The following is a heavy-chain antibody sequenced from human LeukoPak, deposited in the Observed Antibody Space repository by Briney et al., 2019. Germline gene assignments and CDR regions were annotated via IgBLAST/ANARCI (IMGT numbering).Heavy chain of an antibody. V-gene: IGHV1-18*01. CDR2: ISTSTGSA. D-gene: IGHD2-8*01. CDR1: GYTFTSFG. CDR3: ARVNVQGDLHTPATQLTVYYFDY. J-gene: IGHJ4*02. Sequence: ASVKVSCKASGYTFTSFGISWVRLAPGQGLDWMGWISTSTGSANYAQEVRGRVTMSTDTSTSTAYMELRSLRSDDTAVYFCARVNVQGDLHTPATQLTVYYFDYWGQGTLVTVSS.